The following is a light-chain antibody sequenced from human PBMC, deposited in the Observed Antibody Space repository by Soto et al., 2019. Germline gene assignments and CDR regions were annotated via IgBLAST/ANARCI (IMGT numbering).Light chain of an antibody. CDR2: KAS. Sequence: DIQMTQSPSTLSASVGDRVTITCRASQTINSWLAWYQQKPGKAPKVLIYKASSLESGVPSRFSGSGSGTEFTLTISSLQPEDFATYYCQQNNNYCTFGQGTKVDIK. V-gene: IGKV1-5*03. J-gene: IGKJ1*01. CDR3: QQNNNYCT. CDR1: QTINSW.